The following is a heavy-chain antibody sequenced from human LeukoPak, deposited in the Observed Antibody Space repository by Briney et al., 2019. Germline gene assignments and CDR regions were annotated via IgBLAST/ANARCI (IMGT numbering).Heavy chain of an antibody. D-gene: IGHD6-13*01. CDR1: GGSFSGYY. V-gene: IGHV4-34*01. CDR2: INHSGST. J-gene: IGHJ4*02. Sequence: SETLSLTGAVYGGSFSGYYWSWIRQPPGKGLEWIGEINHSGSTNYNPSLKSRVTISVDTSKNQFSLKLSSVTAADTAVYYCARDYSSPALYYFDYWGQGTLVTVSS. CDR3: ARDYSSPALYYFDY.